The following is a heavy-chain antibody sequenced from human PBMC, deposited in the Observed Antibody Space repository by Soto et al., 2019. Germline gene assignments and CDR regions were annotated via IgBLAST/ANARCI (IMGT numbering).Heavy chain of an antibody. J-gene: IGHJ4*02. CDR1: GFIFTNFY. D-gene: IGHD3-16*01. Sequence: PGGSLRLSCAASGFIFTNFYMTWIRQAPGKGLELVSYISPGGDIRNYVDSVKGRFTISRDNTNRLVYLHMSSLRAEDTAVYYCTRDPRITDFWGQGTMLTVST. V-gene: IGHV3-11*01. CDR2: ISPGGDIR. CDR3: TRDPRITDF.